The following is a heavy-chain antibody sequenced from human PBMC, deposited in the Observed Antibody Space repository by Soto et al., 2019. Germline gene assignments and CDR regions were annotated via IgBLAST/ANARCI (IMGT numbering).Heavy chain of an antibody. D-gene: IGHD5-18*01. Sequence: EVQLLESGGGLVQPGGSLRLSCAASGFTFSSYAMSWVRQAPGKGLEWVSAISGSGGSTYYADSVKGRFTISRDNTKNTFNMQMNSRRGEAAAVYYCAKDGAKTARGGVYFHYGGQGTRVPVSP. V-gene: IGHV3-23*01. CDR2: ISGSGGST. J-gene: IGHJ4*02. CDR3: AKDGAKTARGGVYFHY. CDR1: GFTFSSYA.